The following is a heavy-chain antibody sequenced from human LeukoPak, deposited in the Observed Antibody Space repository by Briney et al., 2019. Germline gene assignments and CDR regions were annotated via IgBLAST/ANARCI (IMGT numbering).Heavy chain of an antibody. CDR1: GYSISSGYH. CDR2: IYHSGST. D-gene: IGHD3-9*01. CDR3: ARGLRYFDWLSPPVYFDY. Sequence: PSETLSLTCTVSGYSISSGYHWGWIRQPPGKGLEWIGSIYHSGSTYYNPSLKSRVTISVDTSKNQFSLKLSSVTAADTAVYYCARGLRYFDWLSPPVYFDYWGQGTLVTVSS. J-gene: IGHJ4*02. V-gene: IGHV4-38-2*02.